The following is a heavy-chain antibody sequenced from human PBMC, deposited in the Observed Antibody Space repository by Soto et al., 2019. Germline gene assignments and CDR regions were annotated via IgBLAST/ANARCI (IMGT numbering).Heavy chain of an antibody. CDR3: AKLPWGILTGYYLFDN. Sequence: GGSLRLSCAASGFTFSSYAMSWVRQAPGKGLEWVSAISGSGGSTYYADSVKGRFTISRDNSKNTLYLQMNSLRAEDTAVYYCAKLPWGILTGYYLFDNWGQGTLVTVSS. D-gene: IGHD3-9*01. J-gene: IGHJ4*02. CDR1: GFTFSSYA. CDR2: ISGSGGST. V-gene: IGHV3-23*01.